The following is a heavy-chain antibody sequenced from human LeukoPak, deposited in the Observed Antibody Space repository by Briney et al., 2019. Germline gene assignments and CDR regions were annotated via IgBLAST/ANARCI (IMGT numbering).Heavy chain of an antibody. CDR1: GFSFRSYE. J-gene: IGHJ4*02. V-gene: IGHV3-48*03. CDR3: AREDSDYSNYDF. Sequence: PGGSLRLSCAASGFSFRSYEMNWVRQAPGKGPEWVSYISGSGSIIYYADSVKGRFTVSRDNAKNSLYLQMNDLRAEDTAVYYCAREDSDYSNYDFWGQGTLVTVSS. D-gene: IGHD4-11*01. CDR2: ISGSGSII.